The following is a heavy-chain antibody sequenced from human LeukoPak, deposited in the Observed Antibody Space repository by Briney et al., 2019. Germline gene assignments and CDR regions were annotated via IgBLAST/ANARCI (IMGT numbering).Heavy chain of an antibody. CDR3: ARCSSGGCFFDF. J-gene: IGHJ4*02. Sequence: SVKVSCKASGGTFSGYVISWVRQAPGQGLEWMGGIIPMLNKANYAQKFQGRVTVTTDESTSTANMELRSLRSEDTAIYYCARCSSGGCFFDFWAQGTPVTVSS. V-gene: IGHV1-69*05. D-gene: IGHD2-15*01. CDR1: GGTFSGYV. CDR2: IIPMLNKA.